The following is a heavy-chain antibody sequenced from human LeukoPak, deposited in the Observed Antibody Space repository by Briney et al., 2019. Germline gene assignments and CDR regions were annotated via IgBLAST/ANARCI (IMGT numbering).Heavy chain of an antibody. J-gene: IGHJ3*02. CDR1: GGSISSYY. CDR2: IYYSGST. V-gene: IGHV4-59*01. CDR3: ARGAYSYCSSTSCYIGAFDI. Sequence: PSETLSLTCTVSGGSISSYYWSWIRQPPGKGLEWIGYIYYSGSTNYNPSLKSRVTISVDTSKNQFSLKLSSVTAADTAVYYCARGAYSYCSSTSCYIGAFDIWGQGTMVTVSS. D-gene: IGHD2-2*02.